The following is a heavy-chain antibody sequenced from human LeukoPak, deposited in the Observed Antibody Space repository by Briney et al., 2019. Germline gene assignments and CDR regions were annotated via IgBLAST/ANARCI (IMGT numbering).Heavy chain of an antibody. CDR2: IRSTVYGGTT. D-gene: IGHD2-15*01. CDR1: GFTFSDYP. CDR3: TRMLPTFNS. V-gene: IGHV3-49*04. J-gene: IGHJ4*02. Sequence: GGSLRLYCSASGFTFSDYPMSWVRQAPGKGLEWISFIRSTVYGGTTEYAASVKGRFTISRDDSKSIVYLQMNSLKTEDTAIYYCTRMLPTFNSWGQGTLVTVSS.